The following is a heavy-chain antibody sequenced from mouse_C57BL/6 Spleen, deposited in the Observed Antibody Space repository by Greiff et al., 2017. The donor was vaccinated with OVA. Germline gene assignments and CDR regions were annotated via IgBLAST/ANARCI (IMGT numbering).Heavy chain of an antibody. CDR1: GFTFSSYA. CDR3: ARAPFITTVVYFDY. D-gene: IGHD1-1*01. J-gene: IGHJ2*01. Sequence: EVKLVESGGGLVKPGGSLKLSCAASGFTFSSYAMSWVRQTPEKRLEWVATISDGGSYTYYPDNVKGRFTISRDNAKNNLYLQISHLKSEDTAMYYCARAPFITTVVYFDYWGQGTTLTVSS. V-gene: IGHV5-4*03. CDR2: ISDGGSYT.